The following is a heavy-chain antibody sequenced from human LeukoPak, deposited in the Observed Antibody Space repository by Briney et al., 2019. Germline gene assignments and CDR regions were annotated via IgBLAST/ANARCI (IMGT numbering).Heavy chain of an antibody. CDR2: IYTSGST. V-gene: IGHV4-4*07. Sequence: SETLSLTCTVSGGSISSYYWSWLRQPAGKGLEWIGRIYTSGSTNYNPSLKSRVTISVDKSKNEFSLKLSSVTAADTAVYYCARDNSSGSSDAFDIWGQGTMVTVSS. CDR1: GGSISSYY. CDR3: ARDNSSGSSDAFDI. J-gene: IGHJ3*02. D-gene: IGHD1-26*01.